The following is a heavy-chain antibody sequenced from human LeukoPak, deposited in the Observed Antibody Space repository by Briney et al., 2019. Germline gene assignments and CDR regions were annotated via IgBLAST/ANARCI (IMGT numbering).Heavy chain of an antibody. Sequence: SVKVSCKASGGTFISYAISWVRQAPGQGLEWMGGIIPIFGTANYAQKFQGRVTITADESTSTAYMELSSLRSEDTAVYYCAKVSAEGLYYFDYWGQGTLVTVSS. D-gene: IGHD2-2*01. J-gene: IGHJ4*02. V-gene: IGHV1-69*01. CDR1: GGTFISYA. CDR3: AKVSAEGLYYFDY. CDR2: IIPIFGTA.